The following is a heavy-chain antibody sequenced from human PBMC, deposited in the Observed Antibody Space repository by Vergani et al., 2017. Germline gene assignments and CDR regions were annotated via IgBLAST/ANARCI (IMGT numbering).Heavy chain of an antibody. V-gene: IGHV3-48*03. CDR2: ISSSGSTI. CDR3: ARDGCCGFFGY. Sequence: EVQLVESGGGLVQPGGSLRLSCAASGFTFSSYEMNWVRQAPGKGLEWVSYISSSGSTIYYADSVKGRLTLSRDNAKNSLHLQMKSLRAEDTAVYYCARDGCCGFFGYWGQGTLVTVSS. CDR1: GFTFSSYE. D-gene: IGHD2-2*03. J-gene: IGHJ4*02.